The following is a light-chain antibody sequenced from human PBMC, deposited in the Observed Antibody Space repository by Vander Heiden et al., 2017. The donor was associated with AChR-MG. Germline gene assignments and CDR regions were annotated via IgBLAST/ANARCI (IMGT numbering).Light chain of an antibody. Sequence: DIQMTQSPSTLSASVGERVTITCRARQSISSWLAWYQQKPGKAPKLLIYDASTLESGVPARFSGSGSGTEFTVTISSLQPDDIATYYCQQYETYPWTFGQGTKVEIK. J-gene: IGKJ1*01. CDR3: QQYETYPWT. CDR2: DAS. CDR1: QSISSW. V-gene: IGKV1-5*01.